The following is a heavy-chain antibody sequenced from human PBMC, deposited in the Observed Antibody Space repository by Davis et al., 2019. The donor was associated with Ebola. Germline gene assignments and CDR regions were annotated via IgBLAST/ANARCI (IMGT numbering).Heavy chain of an antibody. Sequence: GGSLRLSCAASGFSFSSYAMTWVRQAPGKGLEWVSCISNRNNYIYYADSVKGRFTISRDNAKNSLYLQMSGLRADDTAVYYCVRDYGRGWSSFYYYMDVWGKGTTVTVSS. CDR2: ISNRNNYI. CDR1: GFSFSSYA. V-gene: IGHV3-21*01. J-gene: IGHJ6*03. D-gene: IGHD1-26*01. CDR3: VRDYGRGWSSFYYYMDV.